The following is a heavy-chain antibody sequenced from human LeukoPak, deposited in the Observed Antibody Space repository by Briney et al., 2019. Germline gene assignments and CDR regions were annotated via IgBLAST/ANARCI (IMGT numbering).Heavy chain of an antibody. CDR1: GFTFSSYA. CDR3: VRDHNWAFDY. CDR2: IRGGGAST. J-gene: IGHJ4*02. Sequence: GGSLRLSCAASGFTFSSYAMSWVRQAPGKGLEWVSAIRGGGASTYYADSVKGRFTISRDNSKNTLYLQMNSLRAEDTAVYYCVRDHNWAFDYWGQGTLVTVSS. V-gene: IGHV3-23*01. D-gene: IGHD1-20*01.